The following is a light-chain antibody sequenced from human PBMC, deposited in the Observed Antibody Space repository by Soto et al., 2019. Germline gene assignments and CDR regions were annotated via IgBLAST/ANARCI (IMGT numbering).Light chain of an antibody. J-gene: IGKJ2*01. V-gene: IGKV3-15*01. CDR2: GAS. Sequence: EIVMSQSPATLSVSPGERATLSCRASQSVSSNLAWYQQKPGQALRLLIYGASTRATGIPARFSGSGSGTEFTLTISSLQSEDFAVYYCQQYNNWPVYTFGQGTKLEIK. CDR3: QQYNNWPVYT. CDR1: QSVSSN.